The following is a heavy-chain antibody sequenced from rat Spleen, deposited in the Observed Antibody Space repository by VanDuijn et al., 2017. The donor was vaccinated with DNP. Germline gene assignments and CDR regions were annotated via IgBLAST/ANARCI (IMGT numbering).Heavy chain of an antibody. V-gene: IGHV3-3*01. Sequence: EVRLQESGPGLVKPSQSLSLACSVTGFSITSSYRWNWIRKFPGNKLEWMGYINSAGSTHYNPSLKSRISITRDTSKNQFFLQVISVTPEDTATYYCARMHYGCDNWGQGVMVTVSS. J-gene: IGHJ2*01. CDR3: ARMHYGCDN. CDR1: GFSITSSYR. D-gene: IGHD1-11*01. CDR2: INSAGST.